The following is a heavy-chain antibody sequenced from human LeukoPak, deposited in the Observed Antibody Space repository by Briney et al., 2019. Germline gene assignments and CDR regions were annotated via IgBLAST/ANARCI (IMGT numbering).Heavy chain of an antibody. Sequence: ASVKVSCKASGSTFTSYDINWVRQATGQGLEWMGWMNPNSGNTGYAQKFQGRVTMTRNTYISTAYMELSSLRSEDTAVYYCARGRKGSTIFGVVITELYYYYMDVWGKGTTVTVS. CDR1: GSTFTSYD. CDR2: MNPNSGNT. CDR3: ARGRKGSTIFGVVITELYYYYMDV. J-gene: IGHJ6*03. V-gene: IGHV1-8*01. D-gene: IGHD3-3*01.